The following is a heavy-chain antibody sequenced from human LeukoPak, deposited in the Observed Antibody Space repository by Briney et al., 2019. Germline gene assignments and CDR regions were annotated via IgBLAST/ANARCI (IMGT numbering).Heavy chain of an antibody. CDR3: ARDLAVAGTGFDY. Sequence: GGSPRLSCAASGFTFSSYSMNWVRQAPGKGLEWVSSISSSSSYIYYADSVKGRFTISRDNAKNSLYLQMNSLRAEDTAVYYCARDLAVAGTGFDYWGQGTLVTVSS. J-gene: IGHJ4*02. CDR1: GFTFSSYS. V-gene: IGHV3-21*01. D-gene: IGHD6-19*01. CDR2: ISSSSSYI.